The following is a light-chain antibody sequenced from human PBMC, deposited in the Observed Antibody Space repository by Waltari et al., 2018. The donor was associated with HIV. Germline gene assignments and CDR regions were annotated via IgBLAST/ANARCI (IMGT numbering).Light chain of an antibody. CDR3: CSYVGSSTWV. J-gene: IGLJ3*02. CDR1: SSDVGGYNY. CDR2: DVS. Sequence: GTSSDVGGYNYVSWYQQHPGKAPKVMIYDVSKRPSGVSNRFSGSKSGNTASLTISGLQAEDEADYYCCSYVGSSTWVFGGGTKLTVL. V-gene: IGLV2-23*02.